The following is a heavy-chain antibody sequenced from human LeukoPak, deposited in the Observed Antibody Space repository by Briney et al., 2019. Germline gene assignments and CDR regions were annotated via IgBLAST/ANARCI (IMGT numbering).Heavy chain of an antibody. Sequence: SETLSLTCAVYGGSFSGYYWSWIRQPPGKGLEWIGEINHSGSTNYNPSLKSRVTISVGTSTNQFSLKLSSVTAADTAVYYCARGHDFWSGQGPDAFDIWGQGTMVTVSS. J-gene: IGHJ3*02. V-gene: IGHV4-34*01. CDR2: INHSGST. D-gene: IGHD3-3*01. CDR3: ARGHDFWSGQGPDAFDI. CDR1: GGSFSGYY.